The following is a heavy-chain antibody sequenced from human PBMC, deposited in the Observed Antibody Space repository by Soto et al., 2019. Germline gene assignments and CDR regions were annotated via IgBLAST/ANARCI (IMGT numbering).Heavy chain of an antibody. D-gene: IGHD5-12*01. V-gene: IGHV4-31*03. J-gene: IGHJ4*02. Sequence: QVQLQESGPGLVKPSQTLSLTCTVSAGSITSGGYYWTWIRHHPGKGLEWIGYIYYTGSSYYNPSLRSRVSLSVDTSKNVFSLRLSSVTAADTAVYYCTRVLSYGYPALLWGQGTLVIVSS. CDR1: AGSITSGGYY. CDR3: TRVLSYGYPALL. CDR2: IYYTGSS.